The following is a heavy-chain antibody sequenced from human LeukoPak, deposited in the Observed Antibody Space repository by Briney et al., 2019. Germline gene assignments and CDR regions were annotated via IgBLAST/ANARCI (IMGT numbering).Heavy chain of an antibody. CDR2: ISGSGGST. D-gene: IGHD3-22*01. V-gene: IGHV3-23*01. CDR3: AKGEGAMIVVLWVDY. J-gene: IGHJ4*02. CDR1: GFTFSSYA. Sequence: PGGSLRLSCAASGFTFSSYAMSWVRQAPGKGLEWVSAISGSGGSTYYADSVKGRFTISRDNSKNTLYLQMNSLRAEDTAVYYCAKGEGAMIVVLWVDYWGQGTLVTVSS.